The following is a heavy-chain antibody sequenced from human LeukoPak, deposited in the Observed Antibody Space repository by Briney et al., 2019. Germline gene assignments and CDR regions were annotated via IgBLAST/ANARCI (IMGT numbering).Heavy chain of an antibody. J-gene: IGHJ4*02. Sequence: SETLSLTCGVSGYSISSGYYWGWIRQPPGQGLEWIGSIYQSGRTYYNPSLKSRVTISVDTSKNQFSLKLTSVTAAGTDVYYCARPTPYCSGGSCYFDYWGQGTLVTVSS. CDR3: ARPTPYCSGGSCYFDY. CDR2: IYQSGRT. D-gene: IGHD2-15*01. CDR1: GYSISSGYY. V-gene: IGHV4-38-2*01.